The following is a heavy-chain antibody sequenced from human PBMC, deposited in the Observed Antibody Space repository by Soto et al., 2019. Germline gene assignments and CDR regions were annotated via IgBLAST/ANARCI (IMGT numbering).Heavy chain of an antibody. CDR1: GFTFSSYG. CDR2: IWYDGSNK. V-gene: IGHV3-33*01. J-gene: IGHJ4*02. Sequence: GGSLRLSCAASGFTFSSYGMHWVRQAPGKGLEWVAVIWYDGSNKYYADSVKGRFTISRDNSKNTLYLQMNSLRAEDSAVYYCARDSAPGVDTAMVPIGYCDYWGQGTLVTVSS. D-gene: IGHD5-18*01. CDR3: ARDSAPGVDTAMVPIGYCDY.